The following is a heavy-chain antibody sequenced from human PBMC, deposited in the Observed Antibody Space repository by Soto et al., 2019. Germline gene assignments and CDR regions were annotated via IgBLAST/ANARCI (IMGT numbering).Heavy chain of an antibody. Sequence: SETLSLTCTVSGGSISSSSYYWGWIRQPPGKGLEWIGSIYYSGSTYYNPSLKSRVTISVDTSKNQFSLKLSSVTAADTAVYYCARHERGYSSGWYSDYWGQGTLVTVSS. CDR2: IYYSGST. CDR3: ARHERGYSSGWYSDY. V-gene: IGHV4-39*01. D-gene: IGHD6-19*01. CDR1: GGSISSSSYY. J-gene: IGHJ4*02.